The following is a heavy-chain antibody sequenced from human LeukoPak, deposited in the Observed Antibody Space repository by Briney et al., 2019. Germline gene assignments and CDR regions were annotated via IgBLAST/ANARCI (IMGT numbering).Heavy chain of an antibody. D-gene: IGHD4-17*01. CDR3: AREGMTTVSPRAFDI. CDR2: ISSSGSTI. V-gene: IGHV3-11*04. CDR1: GGSISSYY. J-gene: IGHJ3*02. Sequence: LSLTCTDSGGSISSYYWSWIRQAPGKGLEWVSYISSSGSTIYYADSVKGRFTISRDNAKNSLYLQMNSLRAEDTAVYYCAREGMTTVSPRAFDIWGQGTMVTVSS.